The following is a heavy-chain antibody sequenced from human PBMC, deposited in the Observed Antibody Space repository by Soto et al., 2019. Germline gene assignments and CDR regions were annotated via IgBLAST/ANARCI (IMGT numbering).Heavy chain of an antibody. CDR1: GGSISSYY. CDR2: IYYSGST. J-gene: IGHJ5*01. V-gene: IGHV4-59*08. CDR3: ARHDRAQSNSWFGY. Sequence: SETLSITCTVPGGSISSYYWSWIRQPPGKGLEWIGYIYYSGSTNYNPSLKSRVTISVDTSKDQFSLKLSSVTAADTAVYYCARHDRAQSNSWFGYWGQGTLVIVS. D-gene: IGHD3-10*01.